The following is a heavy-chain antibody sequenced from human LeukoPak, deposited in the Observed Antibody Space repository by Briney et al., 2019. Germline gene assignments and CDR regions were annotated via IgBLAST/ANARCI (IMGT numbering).Heavy chain of an antibody. CDR2: IYSGTSYT. CDR1: GITFGSNS. J-gene: IGHJ5*02. V-gene: IGHV3-21*01. D-gene: IGHD1-1*01. CDR3: ASSRAYNANWFDP. Sequence: GGSLRLSCAASGITFGSNSMNLVRQAPGQGLEWVPSIYSGTSYTYYADSVKGRFAISRDNAKNSLYLQMNSLRAEDTAVYYCASSRAYNANWFDPWGRGTLVTVSS.